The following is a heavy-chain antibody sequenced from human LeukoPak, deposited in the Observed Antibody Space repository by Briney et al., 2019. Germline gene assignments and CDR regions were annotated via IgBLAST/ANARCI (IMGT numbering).Heavy chain of an antibody. D-gene: IGHD1-26*01. CDR3: ARGIIVGATWGENDNWFDP. V-gene: IGHV4-39*07. CDR1: GGSISSSSYY. CDR2: IYYSGNT. Sequence: SETLSLTCTVSGGSISSSSYYWGWIRQPPGKGLEWIGSIYYSGNTYYNPSLKSRVTISVDTSKNQFSLKLSSVTAADTAVYYCARGIIVGATWGENDNWFDPWGQGTLVTVSS. J-gene: IGHJ5*02.